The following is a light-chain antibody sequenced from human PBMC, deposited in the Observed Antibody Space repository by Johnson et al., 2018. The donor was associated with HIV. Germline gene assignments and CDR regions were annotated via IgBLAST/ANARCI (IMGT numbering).Light chain of an antibody. CDR3: GTWARSLSAGGV. Sequence: QSVLTQPPSVSAAPGQKVTISCSGSSSNIGNNYVSWYQQLPGTAPKLLIYENTKRPSGIPDRFSGSKSGTSATLGITVLQTGDEADYYCGTWARSLSAGGVFGTGTQVTVL. J-gene: IGLJ1*01. CDR1: SSNIGNNY. V-gene: IGLV1-51*02. CDR2: ENT.